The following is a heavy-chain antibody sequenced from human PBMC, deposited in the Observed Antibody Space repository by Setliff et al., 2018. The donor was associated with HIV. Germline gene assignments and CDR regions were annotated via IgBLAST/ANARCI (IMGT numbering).Heavy chain of an antibody. CDR1: GGSIKSSSYY. CDR3: ARAGDYGSGSPFDR. J-gene: IGHJ5*02. CDR2: VNHSGNT. V-gene: IGHV4-39*07. Sequence: SETLSLTCTVSGGSIKSSSYYWGWIRQPPGKGLEWIGEVNHSGNTNYNPSLKSRVTISADTSKNQFSLKLTSVTAADTAVYYCARAGDYGSGSPFDRWGQGILVTVSS. D-gene: IGHD3-10*01.